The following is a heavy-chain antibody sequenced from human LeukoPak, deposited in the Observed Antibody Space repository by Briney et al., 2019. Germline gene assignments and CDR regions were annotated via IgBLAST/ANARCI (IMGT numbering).Heavy chain of an antibody. CDR1: GFTVSSNY. Sequence: GGSLRLSCAASGFTVSSNYMSWVRQAPGKGLEWVSVIYSGGSTYYADSVKGRFTISRDNAKNSLYLQMNSLRAEDTAVYYCARVRTWIPLLDYWGQGTLVTVSS. V-gene: IGHV3-66*01. D-gene: IGHD5-18*01. CDR3: ARVRTWIPLLDY. CDR2: IYSGGST. J-gene: IGHJ4*02.